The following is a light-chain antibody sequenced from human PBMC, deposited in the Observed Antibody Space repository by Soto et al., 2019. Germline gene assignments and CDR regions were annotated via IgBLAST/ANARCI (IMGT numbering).Light chain of an antibody. Sequence: QSVLTQPASVSGSPGQSIIISCTGTSSDVGAFNYVSWYQQHPGKAPKLLIYEVSNRPSGVSNRFSGSKSGTTASLTISGLQPEDEADYYCSSYTTGSTLVVFGGGTKLTVL. CDR3: SSYTTGSTLVV. J-gene: IGLJ2*01. CDR2: EVS. V-gene: IGLV2-14*01. CDR1: SSDVGAFNY.